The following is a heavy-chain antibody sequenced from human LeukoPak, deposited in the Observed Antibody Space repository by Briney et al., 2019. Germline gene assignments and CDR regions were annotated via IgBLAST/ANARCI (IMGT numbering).Heavy chain of an antibody. CDR1: GFIFNTYS. V-gene: IGHV3-48*04. J-gene: IGHJ6*04. CDR3: ARDDPDYYAGMDV. Sequence: PGGSLRLSCAASGFIFNTYSMNWVRQVPGKGLEWISYISSSSGTIFYAESVKGRFTISRDNAEKSLYLQMNSLGAEDTAVYYCARDDPDYYAGMDVWGKGTTVTVSS. CDR2: ISSSSGTI.